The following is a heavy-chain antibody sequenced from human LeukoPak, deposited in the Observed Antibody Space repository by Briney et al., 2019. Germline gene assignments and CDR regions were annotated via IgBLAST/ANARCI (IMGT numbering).Heavy chain of an antibody. CDR3: AKDSAIFGVVIIPLDY. CDR1: GFTFSSYA. D-gene: IGHD3-3*01. CDR2: ISGSGGSI. J-gene: IGHJ4*02. V-gene: IGHV3-23*01. Sequence: GGSLRLSCAASGFTFSSYAMSWVRQAPGKGLEWVSAISGSGGSIYYADSVKGRFTISRDNSKNTLYLQMNSLRAEDTAVYYCAKDSAIFGVVIIPLDYWGQGTLVTVSS.